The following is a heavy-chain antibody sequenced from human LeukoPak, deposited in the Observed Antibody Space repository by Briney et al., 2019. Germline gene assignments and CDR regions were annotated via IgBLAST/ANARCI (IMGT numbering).Heavy chain of an antibody. D-gene: IGHD4-17*01. CDR1: GGSISNGHYY. V-gene: IGHV4-61*01. Sequence: EASETLSLTCTVSGGSISNGHYYWSWIRQPPGKGLEWIGYIYYSGSTNYNPSLKSRVTISVDTSKNQFSLKLSSVTAADTAVYYCAREGGYGDYSDAFDIWGQGTMVTASS. CDR2: IYYSGST. J-gene: IGHJ3*02. CDR3: AREGGYGDYSDAFDI.